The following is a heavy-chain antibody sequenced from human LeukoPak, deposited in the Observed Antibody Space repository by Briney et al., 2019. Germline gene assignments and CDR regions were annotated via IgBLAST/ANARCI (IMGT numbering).Heavy chain of an antibody. J-gene: IGHJ3*02. CDR1: GFTFDDYG. D-gene: IGHD1-26*01. CDR3: ARALSLAIVGAANDAFDI. Sequence: GGSLRLSCAASGFTFDDYGMSWVRQAPGKGLEWVSGINWNGGSTGYADSVKGRFTISRDNAENSLYLQMNSLRAEDTALYYCARALSLAIVGAANDAFDIWGQGTMVTVSS. CDR2: INWNGGST. V-gene: IGHV3-20*04.